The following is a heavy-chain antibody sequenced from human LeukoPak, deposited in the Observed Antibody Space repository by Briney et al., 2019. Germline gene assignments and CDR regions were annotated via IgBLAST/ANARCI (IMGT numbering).Heavy chain of an antibody. Sequence: PGGSLRLSCAASGFTFDDYGMSWVRQAPGKGLAWVSGINWNGGSTGYADSVKGRFTISRDNAKNSLYLQMNSLRAEDTALYYCARVGHSSGWFYFDYWGQGTLVTVSS. CDR2: INWNGGST. CDR3: ARVGHSSGWFYFDY. CDR1: GFTFDDYG. V-gene: IGHV3-20*04. J-gene: IGHJ4*02. D-gene: IGHD6-19*01.